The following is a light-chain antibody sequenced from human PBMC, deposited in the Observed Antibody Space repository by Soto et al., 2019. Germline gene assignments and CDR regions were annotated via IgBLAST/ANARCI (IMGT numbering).Light chain of an antibody. CDR1: QSVSSN. Sequence: EIVMTQSPATLSVSPGERVTLSCRASQSVSSNLAWYQQKVGQAPRLLIYGASTRATGIPARFSGSGSGTDFTLTITRLEPEDSAVYFCQQYTGPPTTFGQGTRLEIK. V-gene: IGKV3-15*01. CDR2: GAS. CDR3: QQYTGPPTT. J-gene: IGKJ5*01.